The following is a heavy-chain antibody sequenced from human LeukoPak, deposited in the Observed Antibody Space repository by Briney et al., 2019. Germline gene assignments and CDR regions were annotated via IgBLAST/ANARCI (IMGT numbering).Heavy chain of an antibody. CDR2: INHSGST. Sequence: SETLSLTCAVYGGSFSGYYWSWTRQPPGKGLEWIGEINHSGSTNYNPSLKSRVTISVDTSKNQFSLKRSSVTAADTAVYYCARGLCSGGSCYSLLRSYYYYYYIDVWGKGTTVTVSS. J-gene: IGHJ6*03. CDR1: GGSFSGYY. CDR3: ARGLCSGGSCYSLLRSYYYYYYIDV. D-gene: IGHD2-15*01. V-gene: IGHV4-34*01.